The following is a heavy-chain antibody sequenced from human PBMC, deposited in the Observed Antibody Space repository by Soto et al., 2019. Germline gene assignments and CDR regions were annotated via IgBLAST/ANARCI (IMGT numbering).Heavy chain of an antibody. J-gene: IGHJ4*02. CDR3: AKDFPHSSGWYEW. V-gene: IGHV3-23*01. D-gene: IGHD6-19*01. CDR1: GFTFSSYA. Sequence: PGGFLRLSCAACGFTFSSYAMSWVRQAPGEGLEWVSAISGSGGSTYYADSVKGRFTISRDNSKNTLYLQMNSLRAEDTAVYYCAKDFPHSSGWYEWWGQGTLVTVSS. CDR2: ISGSGGST.